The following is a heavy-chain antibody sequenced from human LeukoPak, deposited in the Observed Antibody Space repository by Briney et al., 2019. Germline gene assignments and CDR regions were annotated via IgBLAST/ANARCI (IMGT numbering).Heavy chain of an antibody. CDR1: GLTFSSYS. CDR3: ARGDTARLISGAFDI. V-gene: IGHV3-21*01. J-gene: IGHJ3*02. D-gene: IGHD5-18*01. CDR2: ISSSSSYI. Sequence: GGSLRLSCAASGLTFSSYSMNWVRQAPGKGLEWVSYISSSSSYIYYADSVKGRFTISRDNAKNSLYLQMNSLRAEDTAVYYCARGDTARLISGAFDIWGQGTMVTVSS.